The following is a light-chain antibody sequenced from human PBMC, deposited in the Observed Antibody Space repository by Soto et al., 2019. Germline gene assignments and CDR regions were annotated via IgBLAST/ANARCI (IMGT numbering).Light chain of an antibody. CDR3: AAWDDSLNGPV. CDR1: NSNIGSNT. CDR2: SNN. J-gene: IGLJ2*01. V-gene: IGLV1-44*01. Sequence: QSVLTQPASASGTPGQRVTISCSGSNSNIGSNTVNWYQHLPGTAPKHLIYSNNQRPSGVPDRFSGPGSGTSASLAISGLQSEDEASYYCAAWDDSLNGPVFGGGTKLTVL.